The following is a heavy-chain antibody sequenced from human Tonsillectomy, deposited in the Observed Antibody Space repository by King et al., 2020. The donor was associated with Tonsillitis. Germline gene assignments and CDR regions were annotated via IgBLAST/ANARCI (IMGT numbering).Heavy chain of an antibody. Sequence: VQLVESGAEVKKPGASVKVSCKASGYTFTGYYMHWVRQAPGQGLEWMGWINPNSGGTNYARKFQGWVTMTRDLSISTAYMEMSRLRSDDTAVYYCARGQYDILPGYSVNWFDPWGQGALVIVSS. CDR1: GYTFTGYY. D-gene: IGHD3-9*01. CDR2: INPNSGGT. CDR3: ARGQYDILPGYSVNWFDP. V-gene: IGHV1-2*04. J-gene: IGHJ5*02.